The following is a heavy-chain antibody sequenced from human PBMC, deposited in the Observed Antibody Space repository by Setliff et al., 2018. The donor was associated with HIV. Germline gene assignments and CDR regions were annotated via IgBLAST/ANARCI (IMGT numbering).Heavy chain of an antibody. Sequence: ASVKVSCKPSGQSFTNYDIHWLRRASGQGLEWMGWMNPKSGVSGSALKFQGRVTITIDTSASTAYMELSSLRSDDTAVYYCARDPQDTRGWYIYYFDYWGQGTLVTVSS. D-gene: IGHD6-19*01. CDR1: GQSFTNYD. CDR2: MNPKSGVS. J-gene: IGHJ4*02. V-gene: IGHV1-8*01. CDR3: ARDPQDTRGWYIYYFDY.